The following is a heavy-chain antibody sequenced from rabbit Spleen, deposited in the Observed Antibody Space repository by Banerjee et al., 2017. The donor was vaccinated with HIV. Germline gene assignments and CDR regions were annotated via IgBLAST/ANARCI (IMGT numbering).Heavy chain of an antibody. Sequence: QSLEESGGDLVKPGASLTLTCTASGFSFSISYYMCWVRQAPGKGLEWIACIDAGSSGFTYFANWAKGRFTISKTSSTTVTLQMTSLTAADTATYFCARDTSSSFSSYGMDLWGPGTLVTVS. CDR2: IDAGSSGFT. CDR3: ARDTSSSFSSYGMDL. CDR1: GFSFSISYY. J-gene: IGHJ6*01. D-gene: IGHD1-1*01. V-gene: IGHV1S40*01.